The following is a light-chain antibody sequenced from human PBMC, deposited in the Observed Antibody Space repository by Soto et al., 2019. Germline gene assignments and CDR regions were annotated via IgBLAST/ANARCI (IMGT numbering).Light chain of an antibody. CDR1: QSISSW. J-gene: IGKJ1*01. Sequence: DLQMTQSPSTLSASVGDRVTITCRASQSISSWLAWYQQKPGKAPKLLIYDASSLESGVPSRFRGSGSGTESTLTISSLQPDDFASYYCQQYNSYSGTFGQGTKGEIK. CDR3: QQYNSYSGT. V-gene: IGKV1-5*01. CDR2: DAS.